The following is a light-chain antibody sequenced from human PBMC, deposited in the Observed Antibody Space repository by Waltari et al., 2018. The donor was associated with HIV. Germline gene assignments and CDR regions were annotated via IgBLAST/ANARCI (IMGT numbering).Light chain of an antibody. J-gene: IGKJ3*01. V-gene: IGKV1-6*02. CDR3: LQDGSFPLT. Sequence: AIQMTQSPSSLSASVGDRVTITCRASQGIGNDLGWYQQKPGLAPKALIYAASSLQTGIPSRFSGSRSGTDFTLTISSLQTEDSATYYCLQDGSFPLTFGPGTKVDV. CDR1: QGIGND. CDR2: AAS.